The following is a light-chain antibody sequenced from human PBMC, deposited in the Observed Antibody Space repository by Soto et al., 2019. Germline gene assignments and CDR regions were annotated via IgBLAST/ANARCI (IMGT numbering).Light chain of an antibody. CDR3: SSYTSSSTLV. CDR1: SSDVGGYNY. V-gene: IGLV2-14*01. Sequence: QSALTQPASVSGSPGQSITISCTGTSSDVGGYNYVSWYQQHPGKAPKLMIYEVSNRPSGVSNRFSGSKSGNTASLTISGRQAEDEADYYCSSYTSSSTLVFGTGTK. J-gene: IGLJ1*01. CDR2: EVS.